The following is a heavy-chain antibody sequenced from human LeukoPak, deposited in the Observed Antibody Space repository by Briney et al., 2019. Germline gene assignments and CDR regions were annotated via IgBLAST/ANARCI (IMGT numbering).Heavy chain of an antibody. CDR1: GGTFSSYA. V-gene: IGHV1-69*06. D-gene: IGHD3-9*01. J-gene: IGHJ6*03. Sequence: ASVKVSCKASGGTFSSYAISWVRQAPGQGLEWMGGIIPIFGTANYAQKFQGRVTITADKSTSTAYMELSSLRSEDTAVYYCAREVLTGYPYYYCYYMDVWGKGTTVTVSS. CDR3: AREVLTGYPYYYCYYMDV. CDR2: IIPIFGTA.